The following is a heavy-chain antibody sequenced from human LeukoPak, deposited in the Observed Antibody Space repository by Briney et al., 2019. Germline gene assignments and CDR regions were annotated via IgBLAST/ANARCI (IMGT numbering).Heavy chain of an antibody. V-gene: IGHV3-7*03. Sequence: GGSLRLSCAASGFTFSSYWMSWVRQAPGKGLEWVANIKQDGSEKYYVDSVKGRFTISRDNAKNSLYLQMNSLRAEDTAVYYCASPSSSWNYYYGMDVWGKGTTVTVSS. CDR2: IKQDGSEK. J-gene: IGHJ6*04. CDR3: ASPSSSWNYYYGMDV. D-gene: IGHD6-13*01. CDR1: GFTFSSYW.